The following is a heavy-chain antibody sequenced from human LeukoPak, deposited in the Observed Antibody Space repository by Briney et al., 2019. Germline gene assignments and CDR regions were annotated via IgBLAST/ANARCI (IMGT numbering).Heavy chain of an antibody. CDR1: GFTFSNYA. J-gene: IGHJ4*02. D-gene: IGHD1-1*01. CDR2: ISGSGGST. Sequence: GGSLRLSGAASGFTFSNYAMNWVRQAPGKGLEWVSGISGSGGSTYYADSVKGRFTISRDNPKNTLYLQMDSLRAEDTAIYYCAKGVQLGGYYFDYWGQGTLVTVSS. CDR3: AKGVQLGGYYFDY. V-gene: IGHV3-23*01.